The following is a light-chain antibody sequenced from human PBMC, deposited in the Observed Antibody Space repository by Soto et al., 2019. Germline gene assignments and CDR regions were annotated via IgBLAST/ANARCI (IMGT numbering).Light chain of an antibody. CDR3: QSYASSLSGSV. Sequence: QSVLTQPPSVSGAPGQRVTISCTGSSPNIGAGYDVHWYQQLPGTAPKLLIYGNSNRPAGVPDRFSGSKSGTSASLAITGLQAEDEADYYCQSYASSLSGSVFGGGTKLTVL. CDR2: GNS. CDR1: SPNIGAGYD. V-gene: IGLV1-40*01. J-gene: IGLJ2*01.